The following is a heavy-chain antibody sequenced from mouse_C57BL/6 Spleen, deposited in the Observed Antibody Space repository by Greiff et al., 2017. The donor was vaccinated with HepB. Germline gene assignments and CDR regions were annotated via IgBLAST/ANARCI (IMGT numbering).Heavy chain of an antibody. Sequence: EVHLVESGGDLVKPGGSLKLSCAASGFTFSSYGMSWVRQTPDKRLEWVATISSGGSYTYYPDSVKGRFTISRDNAKNTLYLQMSSLKSEDTAMYYCARGGDSSGYPWFAYWGQGTLVTVSA. V-gene: IGHV5-6*01. CDR3: ARGGDSSGYPWFAY. CDR2: ISSGGSYT. CDR1: GFTFSSYG. J-gene: IGHJ3*01. D-gene: IGHD3-2*02.